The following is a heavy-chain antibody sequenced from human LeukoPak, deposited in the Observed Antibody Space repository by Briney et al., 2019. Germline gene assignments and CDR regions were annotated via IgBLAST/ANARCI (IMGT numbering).Heavy chain of an antibody. J-gene: IGHJ2*01. CDR1: GGSISSYY. V-gene: IGHV4-59*08. D-gene: IGHD6-6*01. Sequence: PSETLSLTCTASGGSISSYYWSWIWQPPAKGLEWIGYIYYSGSTNYNPSLKSRVTITVDTSKNQFSLKLSSVTAADTAVFYCARGIKIEYSSSSRNWYFDLWGRGTLVTVSS. CDR3: ARGIKIEYSSSSRNWYFDL. CDR2: IYYSGST.